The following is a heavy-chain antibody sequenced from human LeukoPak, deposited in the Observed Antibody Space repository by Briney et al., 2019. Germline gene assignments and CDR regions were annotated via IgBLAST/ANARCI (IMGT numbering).Heavy chain of an antibody. Sequence: GGSLRLSCAASGFTVDDYDMTWVRQAPGKGLEWVSGINWTGGTTGYADSVKGRFTISRDNAKNSLYLQMNSLRAEDTALYYCARGFLEWSFDYWGQGTLVTVSS. J-gene: IGHJ4*02. V-gene: IGHV3-20*04. CDR2: INWTGGTT. CDR3: ARGFLEWSFDY. D-gene: IGHD3-3*01. CDR1: GFTVDDYD.